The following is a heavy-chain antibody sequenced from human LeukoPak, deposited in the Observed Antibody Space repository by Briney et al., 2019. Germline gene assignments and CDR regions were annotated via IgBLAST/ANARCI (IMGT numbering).Heavy chain of an antibody. J-gene: IGHJ3*02. V-gene: IGHV1-2*02. CDR2: INPNSGGT. Sequence: ASVKVSCKASGYTFTGYYMHWVRQAPGQGLEWMGWINPNSGGTNYAQKFQGRVTMTRDTSISTAYMELSRLRSDDTAVYYCATDFDGVVMGPRVWQLHNDAFDIWGQGTMVTVSS. CDR1: GYTFTGYY. CDR3: ATDFDGVVMGPRVWQLHNDAFDI. D-gene: IGHD6-13*01.